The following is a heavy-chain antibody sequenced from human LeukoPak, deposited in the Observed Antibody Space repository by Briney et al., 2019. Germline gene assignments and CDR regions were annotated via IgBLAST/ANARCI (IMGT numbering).Heavy chain of an antibody. CDR2: MNPNSGNT. D-gene: IGHD3-22*01. V-gene: IGHV1-8*01. CDR3: ARETEKYYYDSSVYSTLYYRDV. CDR1: GYTFTSYD. J-gene: IGHJ6*03. Sequence: GASVKVSCKASGYTFTSYDINWVRQATGQGLEWMGWMNPNSGNTGYAQKFQGRVTMTRNTSISTAYMELSSLRSEDTAVYYCARETEKYYYDSSVYSTLYYRDVWGKGTTVTVSS.